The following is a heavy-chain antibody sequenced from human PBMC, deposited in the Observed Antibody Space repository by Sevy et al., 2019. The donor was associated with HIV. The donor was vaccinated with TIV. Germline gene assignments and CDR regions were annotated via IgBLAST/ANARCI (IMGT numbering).Heavy chain of an antibody. CDR3: AKLHSRMIAGNGALDY. CDR2: VSPTSLST. V-gene: IGHV3-23*01. D-gene: IGHD2-21*01. J-gene: IGHJ4*01. Sequence: GGSLRLSCTASGFSFSNYVMAWVRQAPGKGLEWVSSVSPTSLSTYYAESVKGRFTISRDNSKNTLYLQMNSLRAEDTAIYYCAKLHSRMIAGNGALDYWGRGTLVTVSS. CDR1: GFSFSNYV.